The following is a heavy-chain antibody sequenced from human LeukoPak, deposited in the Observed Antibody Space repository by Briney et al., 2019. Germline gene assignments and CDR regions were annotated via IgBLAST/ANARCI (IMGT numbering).Heavy chain of an antibody. V-gene: IGHV4-34*01. D-gene: IGHD2-2*01. CDR3: ARAQYCSSTSCSSYYYYYGMDV. CDR2: INHSGST. J-gene: IGHJ6*02. Sequence: SETLSLTCAVYGGPFSGYYWSWIRQPPGKGLEWIGEINHSGSTNYNPSLKSRVTISVDTSKNQFSLKLSSVTAADTAVYYCARAQYCSSTSCSSYYYYYGMDVWGQGTTVTVSS. CDR1: GGPFSGYY.